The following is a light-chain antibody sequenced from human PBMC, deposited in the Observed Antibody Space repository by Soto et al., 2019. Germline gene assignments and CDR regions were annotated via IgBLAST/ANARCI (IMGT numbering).Light chain of an antibody. J-gene: IGLJ1*01. Sequence: QSALTQAASVSGSPGQSITISCTGTSSDVGGYNHVSWYQQHPGKAPKLMIYEVSNRPSGVSNRFSGSKSGNTASLTISGLQAEDEADYYCASYTSSSTLVFGTGTKVTVL. CDR3: ASYTSSSTLV. V-gene: IGLV2-14*01. CDR1: SSDVGGYNH. CDR2: EVS.